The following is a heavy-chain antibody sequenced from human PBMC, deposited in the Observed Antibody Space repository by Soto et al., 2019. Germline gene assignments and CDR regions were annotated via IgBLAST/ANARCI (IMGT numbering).Heavy chain of an antibody. D-gene: IGHD5-12*01. CDR1: GFSFSTFS. V-gene: IGHV3-21*01. CDR2: ISSSSGYI. CDR3: ACHYRGGYYYYGLCV. J-gene: IGHJ6*02. Sequence: PGGSLRLSCEASGFSFSTFSMNWVRQALGKGLEYVSVISSSSGYIYYADSVKGRFTVSRDNARNTLFLQMSGLREEDTAVYYCACHYRGGYYYYGLCVWGRGSTVTVSS.